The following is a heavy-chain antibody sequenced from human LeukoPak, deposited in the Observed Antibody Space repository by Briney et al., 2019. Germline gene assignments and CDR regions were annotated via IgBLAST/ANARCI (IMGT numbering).Heavy chain of an antibody. V-gene: IGHV1-2*04. J-gene: IGHJ5*02. CDR2: INPNSGGT. CDR3: ARDPASSFYCSGGSCYSNWFDP. D-gene: IGHD2-15*01. Sequence: ASVKVSCKASGYTFTGYYMHWVRQAPGQGLEWMGWINPNSGGTNYAPKFQGWVTMTRDTSISTAYMELSRLRSDDTAVYYCARDPASSFYCSGGSCYSNWFDPWGQGTLVTVSS. CDR1: GYTFTGYY.